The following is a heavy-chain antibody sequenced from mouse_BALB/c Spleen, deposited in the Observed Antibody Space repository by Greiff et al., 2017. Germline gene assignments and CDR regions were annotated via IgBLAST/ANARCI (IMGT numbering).Heavy chain of an antibody. CDR2: IDPANGNT. Sequence: EVQLQQSGAELVKPGASVKLSCTASGFNIKDTYMHWVKQRPEQGLEWIGRIDPANGNTKYDPKFQGKATITADTSSNTAYLQLSSLTSEDTAVYYCARPGINDYLLYFDYWGQGTTLTVSS. V-gene: IGHV14-3*02. J-gene: IGHJ2*01. CDR3: ARPGINDYLLYFDY. D-gene: IGHD2-4*01. CDR1: GFNIKDTY.